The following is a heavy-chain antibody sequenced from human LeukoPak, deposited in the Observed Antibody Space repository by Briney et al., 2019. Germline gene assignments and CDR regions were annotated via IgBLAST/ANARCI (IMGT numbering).Heavy chain of an antibody. Sequence: SGPALVKPTQTLTLTCTFSGFSLSTSGMCVSWIRQPPGKALEWLARIDWDDDKYYSSSLKTRLTISKDTSKNQVVLTMTNMDPVDTATYYCARIQSLYDSSPTDAFDIWGQGTMVTVSS. CDR1: GFSLSTSGMC. CDR2: IDWDDDK. D-gene: IGHD3-22*01. CDR3: ARIQSLYDSSPTDAFDI. V-gene: IGHV2-70*11. J-gene: IGHJ3*02.